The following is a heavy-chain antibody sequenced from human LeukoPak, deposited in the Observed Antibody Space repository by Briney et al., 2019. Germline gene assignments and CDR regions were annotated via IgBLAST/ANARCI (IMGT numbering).Heavy chain of an antibody. CDR1: GGSFSGYY. V-gene: IGHV4-34*01. D-gene: IGHD5-18*01. CDR2: INHSGST. J-gene: IGHJ4*02. CDR3: ARLFNSYGYAFDY. Sequence: NPSETLSLTCAVYGGSFSGYYWSWIRQPPGKGLEWIGEINHSGSTNYNPSLKSRVTISVDTSKNRFSLKLSSVTAADTAVYYCARLFNSYGYAFDYWGQGTLVTVSS.